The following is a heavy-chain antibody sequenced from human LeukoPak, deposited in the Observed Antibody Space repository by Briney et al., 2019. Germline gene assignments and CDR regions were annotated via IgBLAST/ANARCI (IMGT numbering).Heavy chain of an antibody. J-gene: IGHJ4*02. CDR1: GFTFSSYG. CDR2: ISGSGGST. V-gene: IGHV3-23*01. CDR3: ATGIQLWSYFDY. D-gene: IGHD5-18*01. Sequence: GGSLRLSCAASGFTFSSYGMSWVRQAPGKGLEWVSAISGSGGSTYYADSVKGRFTISRDNSKNTLYLQMNSLRAEDTAVYYCATGIQLWSYFDYWGQGTLVTVSS.